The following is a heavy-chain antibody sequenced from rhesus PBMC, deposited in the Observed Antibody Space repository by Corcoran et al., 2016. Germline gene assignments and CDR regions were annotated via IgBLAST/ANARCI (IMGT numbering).Heavy chain of an antibody. CDR2: IGGSSGST. J-gene: IGHJ6*01. V-gene: IGHV4-65*02. Sequence: QVQLQESGPGLVKPSETLSLTCAVSGGSISSSTWWSWIRQPPGNGLEWIGNIGGSSGSTYYNPSLKSRVTISNDTSKNQFSLKLSSVTAADTAVYYCARHGATGVAGMDSWGQGVVVTVSS. CDR3: ARHGATGVAGMDS. CDR1: GGSISSSTW. D-gene: IGHD1-1-1*01.